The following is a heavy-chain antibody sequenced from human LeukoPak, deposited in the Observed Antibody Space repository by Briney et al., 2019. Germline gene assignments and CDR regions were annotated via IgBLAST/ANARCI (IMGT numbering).Heavy chain of an antibody. CDR1: GYSFTSYW. J-gene: IGHJ3*02. D-gene: IGHD3-22*01. Sequence: GESLKISCKGSGYSFTSYWIGWVRQMPGKGLEWMGIIHPGDPDTRYSPSFQGQVTISADKSISTAYLQWSSLKASDTAMYYYASRRTDYYDSSGYPFDAFDIWGQGTMVTVSS. V-gene: IGHV5-51*01. CDR2: IHPGDPDT. CDR3: ASRRTDYYDSSGYPFDAFDI.